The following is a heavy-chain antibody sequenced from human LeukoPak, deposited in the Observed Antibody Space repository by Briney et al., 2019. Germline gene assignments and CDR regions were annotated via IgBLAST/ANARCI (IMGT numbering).Heavy chain of an antibody. CDR1: GGSISSYY. CDR3: ARARYCSSTSCYAFDI. D-gene: IGHD2-2*01. CDR2: IYTSGST. J-gene: IGHJ3*02. V-gene: IGHV4-4*07. Sequence: SETLSLTCTVSGGSISSYYWSWIRQPAGKGLEWIGRIYTSGSTKYNPSLKSRVTMSVDTSKNQFSLKLSSVTAADTAVYYCARARYCSSTSCYAFDIWGQGTMVTVSS.